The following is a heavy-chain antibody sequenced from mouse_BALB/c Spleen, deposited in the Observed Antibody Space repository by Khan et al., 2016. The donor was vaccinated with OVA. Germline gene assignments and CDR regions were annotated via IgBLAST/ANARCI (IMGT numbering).Heavy chain of an antibody. D-gene: IGHD1-3*01. CDR1: GYTFTDYD. CDR3: ARESGNSRFAY. J-gene: IGHJ3*01. Sequence: QVRLLQSGAALVRPGVSMKLSCKGSGYTFTDYDMHWVKQSHAKRLEWIGVISTYYGAADYNQKFKGKATLTVDQSSSTAYMELARQTYQDSAIYYCARESGNSRFAYWGQGTLVTVSA. CDR2: ISTYYGAA. V-gene: IGHV1S137*01.